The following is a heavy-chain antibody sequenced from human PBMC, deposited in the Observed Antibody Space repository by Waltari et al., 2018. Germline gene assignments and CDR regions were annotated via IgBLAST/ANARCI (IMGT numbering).Heavy chain of an antibody. V-gene: IGHV3-7*01. CDR3: ARVGGIAARPRWFDP. Sequence: EVQLVESGGGLVQPGGSLRLSCAASGFTFSSYWMSWVRQAPGKGLEWVANIKQDGSEKYYVDSVKGRFTISRDNAKNSLYLQMNSLRAEDTAVYYCARVGGIAARPRWFDPWGQGTLVTVSS. D-gene: IGHD6-6*01. J-gene: IGHJ5*02. CDR1: GFTFSSYW. CDR2: IKQDGSEK.